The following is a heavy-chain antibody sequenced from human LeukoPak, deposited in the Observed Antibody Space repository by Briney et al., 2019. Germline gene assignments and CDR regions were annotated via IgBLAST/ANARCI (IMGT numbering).Heavy chain of an antibody. V-gene: IGHV5-51*01. CDR3: ARAHSSRNWFDP. D-gene: IGHD6-13*01. Sequence: GESLKISCRGTGYSFTSYWIGWERQMPGKGLEWMGIIYPGDPDTRYSPSFQGQVTISADKSISTAYLEWSSLKASDTAMYYCARAHSSRNWFDPWGQGTLVTVSS. CDR2: IYPGDPDT. J-gene: IGHJ5*02. CDR1: GYSFTSYW.